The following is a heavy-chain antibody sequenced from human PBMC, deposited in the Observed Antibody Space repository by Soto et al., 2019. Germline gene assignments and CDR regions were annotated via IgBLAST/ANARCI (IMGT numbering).Heavy chain of an antibody. V-gene: IGHV4-59*01. CDR3: RSDFWHTYPFLYEMEF. CDR2: VYYTGAA. J-gene: IGHJ6*02. Sequence: PSETLSLTCTVSGDSISRYFWNWVRQSPGKGLEWIRNVYYTGAATYNPSLKSRVTISLEPSTSQFSLSLSSFTSPDTAVSYCRSDFWHTYPFLYEMEFLDQLPTVIASS. D-gene: IGHD2-8*01. CDR1: GDSISRYF.